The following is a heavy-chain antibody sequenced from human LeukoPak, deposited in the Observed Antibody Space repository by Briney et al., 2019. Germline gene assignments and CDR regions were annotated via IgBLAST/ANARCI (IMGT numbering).Heavy chain of an antibody. J-gene: IGHJ4*02. CDR1: GGSISNFY. CDR3: ARDNGDYVPLFDY. V-gene: IGHV4-59*01. Sequence: SETLSLTCTVSGGSISNFYWSWIRQPPGEGLEWIGYIYYSGSTNYNPSLKGRVTISVDTSKNQFSLRLSSVTAADTAVYYCARDNGDYVPLFDYWGQGTLVTVSS. D-gene: IGHD4-17*01. CDR2: IYYSGST.